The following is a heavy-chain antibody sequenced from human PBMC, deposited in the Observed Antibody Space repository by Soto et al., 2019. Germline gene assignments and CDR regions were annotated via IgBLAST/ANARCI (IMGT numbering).Heavy chain of an antibody. Sequence: SETLSLTCTFSGGSISSYYWSCIRQPPGKGLEWSGYIYYIGSTNYNPPLKSRVTISVDTSKSQFSLKVSSVTAGDTAVYYCARFPRSGNWFDPWGQGTLVTVSS. CDR2: IYYIGST. CDR3: ARFPRSGNWFDP. CDR1: GGSISSYY. V-gene: IGHV4-59*01. J-gene: IGHJ5*02.